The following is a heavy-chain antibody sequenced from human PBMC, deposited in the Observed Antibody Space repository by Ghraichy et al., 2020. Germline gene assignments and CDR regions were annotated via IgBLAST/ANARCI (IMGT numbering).Heavy chain of an antibody. J-gene: IGHJ2*01. D-gene: IGHD6-19*01. CDR2: INHSGST. Sequence: SETLSLTCAVYGGSFSGYYWSWIRQPPGKGLEWIGEINHSGSTNYNPSLKSRVTISVDTSKNQFSLKLSSMTAADTAVYYCARGPVEQWLARNWYFDLWGRGTLVTVSS. V-gene: IGHV4-34*01. CDR1: GGSFSGYY. CDR3: ARGPVEQWLARNWYFDL.